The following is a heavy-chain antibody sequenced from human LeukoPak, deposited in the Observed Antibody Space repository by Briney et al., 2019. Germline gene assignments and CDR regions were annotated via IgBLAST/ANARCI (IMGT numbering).Heavy chain of an antibody. CDR2: ISAYNGNT. Sequence: ASVKVFCKASGYTFTNYGISWVRQAPGQGLEWMGWISAYNGNTNHAQQLQGRVTMTTDTSTSTAYMELRSLRPDDTAVYYCARDVYVGAAAGRPYYYNMDVWGQGTTVTVSS. CDR1: GYTFTNYG. CDR3: ARDVYVGAAAGRPYYYNMDV. D-gene: IGHD6-13*01. V-gene: IGHV1-18*01. J-gene: IGHJ6*02.